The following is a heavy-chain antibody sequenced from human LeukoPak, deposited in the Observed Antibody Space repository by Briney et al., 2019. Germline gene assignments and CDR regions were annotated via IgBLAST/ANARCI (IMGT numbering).Heavy chain of an antibody. CDR3: ATDGGPAYSSSWYLY. CDR2: ISSFSSYI. CDR1: EFTFSSYN. D-gene: IGHD6-13*01. J-gene: IGHJ4*02. Sequence: GGSLRLSCAASEFTFSSYNMNWVRQAPGKGLEWVSSISSFSSYIYYADSVKGRFTISRDNAKNSLYLQMNSLRAEDTAVYYCATDGGPAYSSSWYLYWGQGSLVTVSS. V-gene: IGHV3-21*01.